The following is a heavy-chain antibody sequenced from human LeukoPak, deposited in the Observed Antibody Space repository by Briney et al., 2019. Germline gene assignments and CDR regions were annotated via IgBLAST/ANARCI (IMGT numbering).Heavy chain of an antibody. D-gene: IGHD2-21*01. CDR3: ARDLFGPLDY. V-gene: IGHV3-48*01. CDR1: GFTFSSYS. Sequence: GGSLRLSCAASGFTFSSYSMNWVRQAPGKGLEWVSYISSSSSTIYYADSVKGRFTISRDNAKNSLYLQMNSLRAEDKAVYYCARDLFGPLDYWGQGTLVAVSS. J-gene: IGHJ4*02. CDR2: ISSSSSTI.